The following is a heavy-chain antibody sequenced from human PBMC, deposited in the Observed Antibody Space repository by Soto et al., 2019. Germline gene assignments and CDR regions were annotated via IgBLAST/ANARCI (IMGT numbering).Heavy chain of an antibody. D-gene: IGHD3-10*01. CDR3: ARQITMVRGIDF. CDR1: GGSISSGGYY. Sequence: QVQLLESGPGLVKASQTLSLTCSISGGSISSGGYYWSWVRQRPGKGLEWIGYIYFNENTYYNPLLNTRVTISAGTSKSQFSLRLSSVTAADAAVYYCARQITMVRGIDFCGPGISVSVSS. J-gene: IGHJ4*02. CDR2: IYFNENT. V-gene: IGHV4-31*03.